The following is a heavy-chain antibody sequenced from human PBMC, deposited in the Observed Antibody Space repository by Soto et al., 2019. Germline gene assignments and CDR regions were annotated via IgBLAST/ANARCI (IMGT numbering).Heavy chain of an antibody. J-gene: IGHJ3*02. CDR1: GYTFTSYY. CDR2: INPSGGST. CDR3: ARDLLPVRGRLRAIDI. V-gene: IGHV1-46*03. D-gene: IGHD3-10*01. Sequence: GASVKVSCKASGYTFTSYYMHWVRQAPGQGLEWMGIINPSGGSTSYAQKFQGRVTMTRDTSTSTVYMELSSLRSEDTAVYYCARDLLPVRGRLRAIDIWGQGTMVIVSS.